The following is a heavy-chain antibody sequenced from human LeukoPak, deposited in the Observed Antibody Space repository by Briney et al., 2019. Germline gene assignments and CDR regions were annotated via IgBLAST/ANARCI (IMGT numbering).Heavy chain of an antibody. V-gene: IGHV3-30-3*01. J-gene: IGHJ4*02. CDR1: GFTFSSYA. CDR2: ISYDGSNK. D-gene: IGHD3-22*01. CDR3: ARDKSRRNYYDSSGYSYPPYFDY. Sequence: GGSLRLSCAAPGFTFSSYAMHWVRQAPGKGLEWVAVISYDGSNKYYADSVKGRFTISRDNSKNTLYLQMNSLRAEDTAVYYCARDKSRRNYYDSSGYSYPPYFDYWGQGTLVTVSS.